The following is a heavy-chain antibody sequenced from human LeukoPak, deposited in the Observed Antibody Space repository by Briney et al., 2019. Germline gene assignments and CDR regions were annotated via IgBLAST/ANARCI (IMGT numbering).Heavy chain of an antibody. CDR1: GGSISGSCCY. CDR3: SRTTGDSAIIAAH. J-gene: IGHJ4*02. CDR2: TSYSGST. Sequence: SETLSLTCTVSGGSISGSCCYWGWIRQTPGKDLEWIGSTSYSGSTHYNPSFKSRVTVSVDTSKNQFFLNLSSVTAADTAVYNCSRTTGDSAIIAAHWGQGTLVTVSS. V-gene: IGHV4-39*01. D-gene: IGHD3-16*01.